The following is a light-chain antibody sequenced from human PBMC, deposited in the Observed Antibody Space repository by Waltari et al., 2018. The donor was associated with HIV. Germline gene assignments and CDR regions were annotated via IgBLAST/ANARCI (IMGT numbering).Light chain of an antibody. V-gene: IGKV3-15*01. J-gene: IGKJ1*01. CDR1: QSVSSN. Sequence: EIVMTQSPATLSVSPGERATLSCRASQSVSSNLAWYQQKPGQGPRLLVYGASIRATGIPARFSGSGSGTEFSLTISSLQSEDFGVYYCQQYVRSPRTFGRGTKVEI. CDR3: QQYVRSPRT. CDR2: GAS.